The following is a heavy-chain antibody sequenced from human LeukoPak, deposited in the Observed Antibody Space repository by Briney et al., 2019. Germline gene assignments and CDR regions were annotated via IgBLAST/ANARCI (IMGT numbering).Heavy chain of an antibody. CDR3: ARGSLTTSLYYGMDV. CDR2: IIPILGIA. D-gene: IGHD4-11*01. CDR1: GGTFSSYA. Sequence: EASVKVSCKASGGTFSSYAISWVRQAPGQGLEWMGRIIPILGIANYAQKFQGRVTITADKSTSTAYMELSSLRSGDTAVYYCARGSLTTSLYYGMDVWGQGTTVTVSS. J-gene: IGHJ6*02. V-gene: IGHV1-69*04.